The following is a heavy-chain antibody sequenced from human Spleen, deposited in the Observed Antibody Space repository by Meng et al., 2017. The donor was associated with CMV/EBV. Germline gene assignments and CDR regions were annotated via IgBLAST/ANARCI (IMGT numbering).Heavy chain of an antibody. D-gene: IGHD2-2*01. CDR1: SSGDYY. V-gene: IGHV4-30-4*08. CDR2: IYYSGST. Sequence: SSGDYYWSWIRQPPGKGLEWIGYIYYSGSTYYNPSLKSRVTISVDTSKNQFSLKLSSVTAADTAVYYCARERGYCSSTSCPYWYFDLWGRGTLVTVSS. CDR3: ARERGYCSSTSCPYWYFDL. J-gene: IGHJ2*01.